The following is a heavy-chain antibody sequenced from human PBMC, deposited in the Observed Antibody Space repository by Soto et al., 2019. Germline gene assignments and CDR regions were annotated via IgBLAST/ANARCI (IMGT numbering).Heavy chain of an antibody. J-gene: IGHJ6*04. Sequence: PSETLSLTCTVSGGSISSYYWSWIRQPAGKGLEWIGRIYTSGSTNYNPSLKSRVTMSVDTSKNQFSLKLSSVTAADTAVYYCARAPIRYCSSTSCYPPWGMDVRGTGTTVTVST. D-gene: IGHD2-2*01. V-gene: IGHV4-4*07. CDR2: IYTSGST. CDR1: GGSISSYY. CDR3: ARAPIRYCSSTSCYPPWGMDV.